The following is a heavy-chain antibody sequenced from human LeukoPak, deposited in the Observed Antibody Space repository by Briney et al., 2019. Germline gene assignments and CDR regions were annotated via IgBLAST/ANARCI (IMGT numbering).Heavy chain of an antibody. Sequence: GGSLRLSCAASGFTVSSNYMGWVRQAPGKGLEWVSVIYSGGSTYYADSVKGRFTISRDNSKNTLYLQMNSLRAEDTAVYYCANIVPVGRNFDQWGQGTLVTVSS. J-gene: IGHJ4*02. CDR2: IYSGGST. CDR3: ANIVPVGRNFDQ. V-gene: IGHV3-53*01. D-gene: IGHD5-12*01. CDR1: GFTVSSNY.